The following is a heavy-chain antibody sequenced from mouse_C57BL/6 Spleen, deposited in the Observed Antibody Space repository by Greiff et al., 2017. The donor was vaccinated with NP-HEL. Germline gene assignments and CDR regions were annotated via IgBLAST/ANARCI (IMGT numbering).Heavy chain of an antibody. CDR2: IYPGSGST. Sequence: QVQLQQPGAELVKPGASVKMSCKASGYTFTSYWITWVKQRPGQGLEWIGDIYPGSGSTNYNEKFKSKATLTVDTSSSTAYMQLSSLTSEDSAVYYCARWDYYYGSSSARFAYWGQGTLVTVSA. CDR1: GYTFTSYW. J-gene: IGHJ3*01. D-gene: IGHD1-1*01. V-gene: IGHV1-55*01. CDR3: ARWDYYYGSSSARFAY.